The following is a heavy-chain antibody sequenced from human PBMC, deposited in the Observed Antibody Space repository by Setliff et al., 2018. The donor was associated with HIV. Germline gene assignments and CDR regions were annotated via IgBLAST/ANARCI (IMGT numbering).Heavy chain of an antibody. Sequence: SETLSLTCTVSGGSISSRNYYWGWIRHPPGKGLEWIGNIYYSGSTYYNPSLKSRVTISVDTSKNNFSLKLSSVAAADTAVYYGATWWRNNWNYFSYWGQGTLVTVSS. CDR3: ATWWRNNWNYFSY. CDR1: GGSISSRNYY. D-gene: IGHD1-20*01. V-gene: IGHV4-39*07. J-gene: IGHJ4*02. CDR2: IYYSGST.